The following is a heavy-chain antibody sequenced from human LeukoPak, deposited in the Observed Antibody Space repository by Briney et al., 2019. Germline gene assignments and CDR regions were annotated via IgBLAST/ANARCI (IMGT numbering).Heavy chain of an antibody. Sequence: GASVKVSCKASGYTFTSYGISWVRQAPGQGLEWRGWISAYNGNTNYAQKLQGRVTMTTDTSTSTAYMELRGLRSDDTAVYYCARRGYCSGGSCFDDAFDIWGQGTMVTVSS. CDR2: ISAYNGNT. J-gene: IGHJ3*02. V-gene: IGHV1-18*01. CDR1: GYTFTSYG. CDR3: ARRGYCSGGSCFDDAFDI. D-gene: IGHD2-15*01.